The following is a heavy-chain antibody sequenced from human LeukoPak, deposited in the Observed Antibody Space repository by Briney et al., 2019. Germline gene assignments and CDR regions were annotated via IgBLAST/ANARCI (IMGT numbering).Heavy chain of an antibody. Sequence: SVKVSCKASGGTFSSYAISWVRQAPGQGLEGMGGIIPIFCTANYAQKFQGRVTITADKSTSTAYMELSSLRSEDTAVYYCARDTRFPGTNPNEEQLAYFDYWGQGTLVTVSS. J-gene: IGHJ4*02. D-gene: IGHD6-13*01. CDR3: ARDTRFPGTNPNEEQLAYFDY. V-gene: IGHV1-69*06. CDR2: IIPIFCTA. CDR1: GGTFSSYA.